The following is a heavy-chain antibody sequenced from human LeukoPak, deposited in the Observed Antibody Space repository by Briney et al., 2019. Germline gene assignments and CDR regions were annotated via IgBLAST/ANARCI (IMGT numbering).Heavy chain of an antibody. CDR1: GDSVSSNSAA. CDR3: AKSTGPIDY. Sequence: SQTLSLTCAISGDSVSSNSAAWNWIRQSPSRGLEWLGRTYYRSKWSTYYAVSVKSRISINRDTSKNQISLQLNSVTPEDTAVYYCAKSTGPIDYWGQGTLVTVSS. D-gene: IGHD1-1*01. CDR2: TYYRSKWST. J-gene: IGHJ4*02. V-gene: IGHV6-1*01.